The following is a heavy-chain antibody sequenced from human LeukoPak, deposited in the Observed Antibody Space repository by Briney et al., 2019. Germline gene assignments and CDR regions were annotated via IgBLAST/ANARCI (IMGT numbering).Heavy chain of an antibody. D-gene: IGHD3-22*01. CDR3: ARVSSGYCFDY. CDR2: ISSSGSTR. CDR1: GFSFSSYS. J-gene: IGHJ4*02. V-gene: IGHV3-48*01. Sequence: GGSLRLSCAASGFSFSSYSMNWVRQAPGKGLEWVSYISSSGSTRYYADSVKGRFTISRDNAKNSLYLQMNSLRAEDTAVYYCARVSSGYCFDYWGQGTLVTVSS.